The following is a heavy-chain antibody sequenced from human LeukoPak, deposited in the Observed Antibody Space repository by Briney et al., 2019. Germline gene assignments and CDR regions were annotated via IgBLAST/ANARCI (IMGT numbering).Heavy chain of an antibody. V-gene: IGHV3-7*05. CDR3: ATQPTSGSSVDH. CDR1: GFTFSSYW. Sequence: PGGSLRLSCAASGFTFSSYWMSWVRQAPGKGLELVANIKQDGSGKYYVASVKSRFTISRDNAKDSLYLQMSSLRAEDTAVYYCATQPTSGSSVDHWGQGTQVTVSS. D-gene: IGHD6-13*01. J-gene: IGHJ4*02. CDR2: IKQDGSGK.